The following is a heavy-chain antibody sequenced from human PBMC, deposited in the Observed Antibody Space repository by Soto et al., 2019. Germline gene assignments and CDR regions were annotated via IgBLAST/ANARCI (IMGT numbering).Heavy chain of an antibody. Sequence: QVQLQESGPGLVKPSGTLSLTCAVSSGSISSSNWWSWVRQPPGKGLEWIGEIYHSGSTNYNPSLKSRVTTSVDKAKNMFSLNLNSVTAADTAVYYCARGDIVVVVAATSGAFDIWGQGTMVTVSS. CDR3: ARGDIVVVVAATSGAFDI. J-gene: IGHJ3*02. D-gene: IGHD2-15*01. V-gene: IGHV4-4*02. CDR2: IYHSGST. CDR1: SGSISSSNW.